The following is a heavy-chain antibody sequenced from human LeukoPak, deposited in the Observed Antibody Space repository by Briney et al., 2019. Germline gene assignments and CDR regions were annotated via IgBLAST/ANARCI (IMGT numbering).Heavy chain of an antibody. V-gene: IGHV3-15*01. CDR2: IKSKSDGGTT. CDR3: LAGFYYFDY. Sequence: GGSLRLSCAASGFNVNIARMNWVRQAPGKGLEWIGHIKSKSDGGTTDYAAPVKDRFTISRSDSENTLYLQMISLKTEDTAMYYCLAGFYYFDYWGQGTLVTVSS. D-gene: IGHD6-19*01. CDR1: GFNVNIAR. J-gene: IGHJ4*02.